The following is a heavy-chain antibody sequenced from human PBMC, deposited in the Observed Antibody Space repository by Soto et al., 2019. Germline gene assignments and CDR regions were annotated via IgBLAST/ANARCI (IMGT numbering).Heavy chain of an antibody. CDR3: ARASSTTGTTDWFDP. J-gene: IGHJ5*02. V-gene: IGHV1-69*02. CDR1: GGTFSSYT. CDR2: IIPILGIA. D-gene: IGHD1-1*01. Sequence: SVKVSCKACGGTFSSYTISWVRQAPGQGLEWMGRIIPILGIANYAQKFQGRVTITADKSTSTAYMELSSLRSEDTAVYYCARASSTTGTTDWFDPWGQGTLVTVSS.